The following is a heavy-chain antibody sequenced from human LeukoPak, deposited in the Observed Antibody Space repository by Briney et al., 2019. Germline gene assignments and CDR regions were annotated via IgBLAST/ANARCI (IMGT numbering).Heavy chain of an antibody. Sequence: GASVKVSCQVFGYTLNELSMHWVRQTPGEGLEWMVSFDPEDGDAIYAQKFQGRVTMTEDTVTATASMELSRLTSEDTAVYYCTIPNRAFSGAFEIWGRGTMVTVSS. V-gene: IGHV1-24*01. CDR2: FDPEDGDA. CDR3: TIPNRAFSGAFEI. J-gene: IGHJ3*02. D-gene: IGHD1-26*01. CDR1: GYTLNELS.